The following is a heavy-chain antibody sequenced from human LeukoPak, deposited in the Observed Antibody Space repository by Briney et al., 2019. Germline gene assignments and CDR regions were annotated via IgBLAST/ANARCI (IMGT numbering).Heavy chain of an antibody. CDR2: INPNSGGS. J-gene: IGHJ4*02. CDR1: GYTFSGYN. D-gene: IGHD5-18*01. CDR3: AREERGYSDFEY. V-gene: IGHV1-2*02. Sequence: GASVKVSCKASGYTFSGYNMHWVRQAPGQGLEWMGWINPNSGGSNYAQSFQGRVTMTRETSISTAYMELSRLRSDDTAVYYCAREERGYSDFEYWGQGTLVTVSS.